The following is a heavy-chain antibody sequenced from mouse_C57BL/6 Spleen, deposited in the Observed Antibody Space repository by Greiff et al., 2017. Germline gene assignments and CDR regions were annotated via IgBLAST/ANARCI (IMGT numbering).Heavy chain of an antibody. J-gene: IGHJ4*01. D-gene: IGHD2-3*01. Sequence: VQLQQSGAELVRPGTSVKVSCKASGYAFTNYLIEWVKQRPGQGLEWIGVINPGSGGTNYNEKFKGKATLTADKSSSTAYMQLSSLTSEDSAVYFCARSYDGYPYYYAMDYWGQGTSVTVSS. CDR3: ARSYDGYPYYYAMDY. CDR1: GYAFTNYL. V-gene: IGHV1-54*01. CDR2: INPGSGGT.